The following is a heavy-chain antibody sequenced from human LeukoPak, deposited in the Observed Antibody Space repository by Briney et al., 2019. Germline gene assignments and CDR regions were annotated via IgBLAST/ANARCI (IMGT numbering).Heavy chain of an antibody. Sequence: SETLSLTCTVSGGSIISNYWTWMRQPPGKGLEWIGYFYYSGSTTYNPSLKSRVTISVDTSKNQFSLKLSSVTAADTAIYYCARHEGVSGYYPLDYWRQGTLVTVSS. CDR1: GGSIISNY. CDR3: ARHEGVSGYYPLDY. J-gene: IGHJ4*02. D-gene: IGHD3-22*01. CDR2: FYYSGST. V-gene: IGHV4-59*08.